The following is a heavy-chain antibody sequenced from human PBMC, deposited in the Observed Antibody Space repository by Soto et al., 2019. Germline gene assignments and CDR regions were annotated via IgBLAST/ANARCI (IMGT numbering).Heavy chain of an antibody. D-gene: IGHD3-3*01. V-gene: IGHV4-39*01. CDR2: IYYSGST. CDR1: GGSISSSSYY. Sequence: SETLSLTCTVSGGSISSSSYYWGWIRQPPGKGLEWIGSIYYSGSTYYNPSLKSRVTISVDTSKSQFSLKLSSVTAADTAVYYCARQVTAIFGVVIKVDYGMDGWGQGTTVTVSS. CDR3: ARQVTAIFGVVIKVDYGMDG. J-gene: IGHJ6*02.